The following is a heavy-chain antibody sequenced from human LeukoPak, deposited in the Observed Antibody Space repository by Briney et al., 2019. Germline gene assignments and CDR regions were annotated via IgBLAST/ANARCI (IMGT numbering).Heavy chain of an antibody. V-gene: IGHV3-66*01. CDR3: ATHSAYCGGDCPGAFDY. CDR2: IYSGGST. J-gene: IGHJ4*02. D-gene: IGHD2-21*02. CDR1: GFTLRSYT. Sequence: PGGSLRLSCAASGFTLRSYTMNWVRQAPGKGLEWVSVIYSGGSTYYADSVKGRFTISRDNSKNTLYLQMNSLRAEDTAVYYCATHSAYCGGDCPGAFDYWGQGTLVTVSS.